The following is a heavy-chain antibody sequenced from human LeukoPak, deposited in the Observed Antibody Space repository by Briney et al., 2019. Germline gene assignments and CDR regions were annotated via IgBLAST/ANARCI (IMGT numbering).Heavy chain of an antibody. CDR1: GFTFSSYS. CDR2: ISSSSSYI. Sequence: GGSLRLSCAASGFTFSSYSMNWVRQAPGKGLEWVSSISSSSSYIYYADSVKGRFTVSRDNAKNSLYLQMNSLRAEDTAVYYCVRYYTRHSWYFDLWGRGTLVTVSS. CDR3: VRYYTRHSWYFDL. J-gene: IGHJ2*01. V-gene: IGHV3-21*06. D-gene: IGHD3-3*01.